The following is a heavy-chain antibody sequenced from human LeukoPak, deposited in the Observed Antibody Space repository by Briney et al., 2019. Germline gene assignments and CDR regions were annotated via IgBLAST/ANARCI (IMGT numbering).Heavy chain of an antibody. CDR2: IYHSGST. V-gene: IGHV4-38-2*02. J-gene: IGHJ4*02. D-gene: IGHD6-13*01. CDR1: GYSISSGYY. CDR3: ARDHSSSSEDY. Sequence: SETLSLTCTVSGYSISSGYYWGWIRQPPGMGLEWIGSIYHSGSTHYNPSLKSRVTISVDTSKNQFSLKLDSVTAADTAVYYCARDHSSSSEDYWGQGTLVTVSS.